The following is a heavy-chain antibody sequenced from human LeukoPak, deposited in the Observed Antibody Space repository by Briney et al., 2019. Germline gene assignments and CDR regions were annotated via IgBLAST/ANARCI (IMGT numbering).Heavy chain of an antibody. V-gene: IGHV3-15*01. Sequence: GGSLRLSCAASGFTFSNAWMSWVRQAPGKGLEWVGRIKSKTDGGTTDYAAPVKGRFTISRDDSKNTLYLQMNSLKTEDTAVYYCTTVFGHSAWLYSYGPDFDYWGQGTLVTVSS. CDR1: GFTFSNAW. J-gene: IGHJ4*02. CDR3: TTVFGHSAWLYSYGPDFDY. D-gene: IGHD5-18*01. CDR2: IKSKTDGGTT.